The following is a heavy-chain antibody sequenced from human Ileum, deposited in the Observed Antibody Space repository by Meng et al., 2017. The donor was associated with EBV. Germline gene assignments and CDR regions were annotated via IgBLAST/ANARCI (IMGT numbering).Heavy chain of an antibody. D-gene: IGHD1-14*01. Sequence: QVLLQESGPGLVKPSGTLSLTCAVSGGSISSSNWWSWVRQPPGKGLEWIGKIYHSGITIYNPSLKSRVTMSVDNSKNQFSLKLNSMTAADTAVYYCARDPTGGEDPQRVWGQVTLVTVSS. CDR1: GGSISSSNW. J-gene: IGHJ4*02. CDR3: ARDPTGGEDPQRV. V-gene: IGHV4-4*02. CDR2: IYHSGIT.